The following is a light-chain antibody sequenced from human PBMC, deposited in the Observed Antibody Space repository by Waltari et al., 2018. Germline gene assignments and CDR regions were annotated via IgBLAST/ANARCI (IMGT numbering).Light chain of an antibody. J-gene: IGKJ4*01. CDR3: QQYNSYSFVS. Sequence: DIQMTQSPSTLSASVGDRVTITCRASQSIRNWLAWYQQKPGKAPKLLNYAASSLESGVPSRFSGRGSETEFTLTISSLQPDDFATYYCQQYNSYSFVSFGGGTKVEVK. CDR2: AAS. V-gene: IGKV1-5*01. CDR1: QSIRNW.